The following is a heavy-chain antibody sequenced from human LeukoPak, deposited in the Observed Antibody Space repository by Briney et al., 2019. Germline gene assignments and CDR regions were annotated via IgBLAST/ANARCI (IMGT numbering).Heavy chain of an antibody. CDR1: GFTFSSYA. CDR3: VGGLPFDY. CDR2: ISYDGSNK. V-gene: IGHV3-30-3*01. J-gene: IGHJ4*02. D-gene: IGHD3-16*01. Sequence: GGSLRLSCAASGFTFSSYAMHWVRQAPGKGLEWVAVISYDGSNKYYADSVKGRFTISRDNAKNSLYLQMNSLRAEDTAVYYCVGGLPFDYWGQGTLVTVSS.